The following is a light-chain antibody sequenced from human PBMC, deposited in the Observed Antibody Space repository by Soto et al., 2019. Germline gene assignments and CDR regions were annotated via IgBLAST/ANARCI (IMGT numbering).Light chain of an antibody. Sequence: VLTQSPGSMSLSPGESATLSCRASQSVRNNFLAWYQQIPDQAPRLLIYGASTRATGVPDRFSGSGSGTDFTLTISRLEPEDFAVYFCQQYSSSVVYTFGQGTKLEIK. CDR2: GAS. J-gene: IGKJ2*01. CDR1: QSVRNNF. CDR3: QQYSSSVVYT. V-gene: IGKV3-20*01.